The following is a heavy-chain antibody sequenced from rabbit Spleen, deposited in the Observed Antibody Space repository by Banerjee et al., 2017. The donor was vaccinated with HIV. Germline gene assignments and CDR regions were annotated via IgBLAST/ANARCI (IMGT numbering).Heavy chain of an antibody. V-gene: IGHV1S7*01. J-gene: IGHJ4*01. Sequence: QLEETGGGLVQPGGSLTLSCKASGFDFSRYYVSWVRQAPGKGLEWIGDIDPIFGIAVYASWVNGRFSISRENAQNTVFLQMTSLTAADTATYFCARDEYNSGWRYYFNLWGQGTLVTVS. CDR1: GFDFSRYY. D-gene: IGHD4-1*01. CDR3: ARDEYNSGWRYYFNL. CDR2: IDPIFGIA.